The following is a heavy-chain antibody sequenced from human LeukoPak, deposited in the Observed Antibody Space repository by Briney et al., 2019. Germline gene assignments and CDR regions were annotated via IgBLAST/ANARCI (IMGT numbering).Heavy chain of an antibody. D-gene: IGHD2-15*01. V-gene: IGHV3-21*01. J-gene: IGHJ6*02. CDR3: ARGRQYCSGGSCSVYYYYGMDV. Sequence: PGGSLRLSCAASGFTFSSYSMNWVRQAPGKGLEWVSSISSSSSYIYYADSVKGRFTISRDNAKNSLYLQMNSLRAEDTAVYYCARGRQYCSGGSCSVYYYYGMDVWGQGTTVTVSS. CDR2: ISSSSSYI. CDR1: GFTFSSYS.